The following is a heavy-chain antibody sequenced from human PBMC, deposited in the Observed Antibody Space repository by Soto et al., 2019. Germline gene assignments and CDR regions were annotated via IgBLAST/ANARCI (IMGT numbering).Heavy chain of an antibody. V-gene: IGHV1-69*01. J-gene: IGHJ1*01. Sequence: QVQLVQSGAEVKKPGSSVKVSCKASGGTFSSYAISWVRQAPGQGLEWMGGIIPIFGTANYAQKFQGRVTITADESTSTAYMELSSLRSEDTAVYYCARAPSIAVAGTPIIYFQHWGQGTLVTVSS. D-gene: IGHD6-19*01. CDR1: GGTFSSYA. CDR2: IIPIFGTA. CDR3: ARAPSIAVAGTPIIYFQH.